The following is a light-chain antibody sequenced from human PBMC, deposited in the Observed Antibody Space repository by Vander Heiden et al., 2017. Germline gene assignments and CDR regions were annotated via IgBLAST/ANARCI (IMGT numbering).Light chain of an antibody. CDR3: AAWDDSLTGLV. Sequence: QSVLTQPPSTSGTPGQRFPISCSGSRPNIGSNAVNWYQQLPGAAPRLLIYNNDQRPSGVPDRFSGSKSGTSASLSVSGLRSEDEADYYCAAWDDSLTGLVFGGGTKLTVL. CDR2: NND. CDR1: RPNIGSNA. J-gene: IGLJ2*01. V-gene: IGLV1-44*01.